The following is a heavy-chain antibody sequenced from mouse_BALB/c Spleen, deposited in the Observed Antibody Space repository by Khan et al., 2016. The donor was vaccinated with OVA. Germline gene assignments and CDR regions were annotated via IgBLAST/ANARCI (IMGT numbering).Heavy chain of an antibody. J-gene: IGHJ2*01. D-gene: IGHD4-1*01. CDR2: SSSDSSAI. CDR3: TRGGNWDDFDY. CDR1: GFTFSSFG. Sequence: DVQLVESGGGLVQPGGSRKLSCAASGFTFSSFGMHWIRQAPEKGLEWVAYSSSDSSAIFYADTVKGRFTISRDNPKNTLFLQMTSLRSDDTAMYYCTRGGNWDDFDYWGHGTTLTVSS. V-gene: IGHV5-17*02.